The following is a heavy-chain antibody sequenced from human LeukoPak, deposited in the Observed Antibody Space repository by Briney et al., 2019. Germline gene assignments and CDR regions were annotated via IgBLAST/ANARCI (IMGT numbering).Heavy chain of an antibody. J-gene: IGHJ4*02. D-gene: IGHD6-13*01. CDR2: IYYSGST. Sequence: SETLSLTCTVSGGSISSYYWSWIRQPPGKGLEWIGYIYYSGSTNYNPSLKSRVTISVDTSKNQFSLKLSSVTAADTAVYYCARHVIAAAGTFDYWGQGTLVTVSS. CDR3: ARHVIAAAGTFDY. V-gene: IGHV4-59*01. CDR1: GGSISSYY.